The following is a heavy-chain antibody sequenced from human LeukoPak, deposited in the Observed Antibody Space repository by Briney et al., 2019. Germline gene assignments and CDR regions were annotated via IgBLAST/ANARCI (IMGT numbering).Heavy chain of an antibody. CDR1: GGSLSSYY. CDR2: IYYSGST. J-gene: IGHJ5*02. D-gene: IGHD6-19*01. V-gene: IGHV4-59*01. CDR3: ARQRETSSGWYFYSWFDP. Sequence: KPSETPSPTCTVSGGSLSSYYWSWIRQPPRKGLEWIGDIYYSGSTNYNPSLKSRVTISVDTSKNQFSPKLSSVTAADTAVYYCARQRETSSGWYFYSWFDPWGQGTLVTVSS.